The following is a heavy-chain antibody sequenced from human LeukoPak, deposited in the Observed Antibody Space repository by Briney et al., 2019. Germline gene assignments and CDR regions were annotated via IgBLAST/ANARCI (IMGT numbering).Heavy chain of an antibody. CDR1: GFTVSSNY. V-gene: IGHV3-53*01. CDR3: ARDSVSGSNWNYVLYYYYGMDV. D-gene: IGHD1-7*01. J-gene: IGHJ6*02. Sequence: PGGSLRLSCAASGFTVSSNYMSWVRQAPGKGLEWVSVIYSGGSTYYADSVKGRFTISRDNAKNSLYLQMNSLRAEDTAVYYCARDSVSGSNWNYVLYYYYGMDVWGQGTTVTVSS. CDR2: IYSGGST.